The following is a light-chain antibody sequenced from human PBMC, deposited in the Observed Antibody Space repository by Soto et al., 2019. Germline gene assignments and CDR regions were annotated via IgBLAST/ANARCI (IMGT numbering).Light chain of an antibody. V-gene: IGKV1-5*01. CDR2: DAS. CDR3: QQYSSYRT. CDR1: QSISRS. J-gene: IGKJ1*01. Sequence: DIKLTQSPSTLSASVGDRVSIPCRASQSISRSLAWYQQKSGKAPKLLIYDASNLHSGVPSRFTGSGSRTEFTLTISSLQPDDFAIDYCQQYSSYRTFGQGTKVDIK.